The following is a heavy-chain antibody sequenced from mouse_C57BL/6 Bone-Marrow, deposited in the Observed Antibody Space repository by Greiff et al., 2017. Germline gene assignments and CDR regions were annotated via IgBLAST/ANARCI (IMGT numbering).Heavy chain of an antibody. CDR3: AREGFITTVAFAY. D-gene: IGHD1-1*01. CDR2: IDPSDSYT. J-gene: IGHJ3*01. Sequence: VKLQQPGAELVMPGASVKLSCKASGYTFTSYCMHWVKQRPGQGLEWIGAIDPSDSYTNYNQKFKGKSTLTVDKSSSTAYMQLSSLTSEDSAVYYCAREGFITTVAFAYWGQGTLVTVSA. CDR1: GYTFTSYC. V-gene: IGHV1-69*01.